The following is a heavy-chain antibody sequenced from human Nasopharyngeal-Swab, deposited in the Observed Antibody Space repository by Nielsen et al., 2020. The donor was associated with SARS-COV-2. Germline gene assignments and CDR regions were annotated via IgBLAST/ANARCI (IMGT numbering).Heavy chain of an antibody. CDR1: GITFDNYP. Sequence: GESLKISCTTSGITFDNYPLSWVRQAPGKGLEWVGFISSKGYSATTEYGASVRGRFTISRVDSKNIAYLQMNSLKTEDTGLYFCSTTIHDFMSGPYYYGMDVWGQGTTVIVSS. CDR3: STTIHDFMSGPYYYGMDV. D-gene: IGHD3-3*01. J-gene: IGHJ6*02. CDR2: ISSKGYSATT. V-gene: IGHV3-49*02.